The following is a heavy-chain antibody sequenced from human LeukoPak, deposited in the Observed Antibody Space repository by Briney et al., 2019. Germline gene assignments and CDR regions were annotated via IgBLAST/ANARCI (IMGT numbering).Heavy chain of an antibody. V-gene: IGHV4-59*01. CDR1: GDSINKYF. D-gene: IGHD4-11*01. CDR2: MYNGGST. Sequence: SETLSLTCTVSGDSINKYFWSWIRQSPGKGLEWIGYMYNGGSTIYNPSLKSRVTISTDTSKNQFSLRLDSVTAADTAVYYCARVEKAVTGILDSWGQGTHVTVSS. J-gene: IGHJ4*02. CDR3: ARVEKAVTGILDS.